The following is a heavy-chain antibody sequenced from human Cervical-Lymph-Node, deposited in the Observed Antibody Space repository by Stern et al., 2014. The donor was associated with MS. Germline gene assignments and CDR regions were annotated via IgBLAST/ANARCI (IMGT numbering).Heavy chain of an antibody. D-gene: IGHD2-8*01. Sequence: VQLVESGGAVVQPGRSLRLSCAASGFTFSSYGMHWVRQAPVQGLEWVTVISYDGNHKYYAASVKGRFTISRDNSKNTLHLQMNSVTPDDTAIYYCARDYEDTSMLFDHWGQGTLVTVSS. J-gene: IGHJ4*02. CDR2: ISYDGNHK. V-gene: IGHV3-30*03. CDR3: ARDYEDTSMLFDH. CDR1: GFTFSSYG.